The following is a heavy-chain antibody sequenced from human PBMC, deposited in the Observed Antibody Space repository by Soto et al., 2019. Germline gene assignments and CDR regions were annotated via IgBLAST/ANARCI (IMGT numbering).Heavy chain of an antibody. J-gene: IGHJ4*02. CDR3: AREYGYNAQSGY. CDR2: VIPISGTA. V-gene: IGHV1-69*01. Sequence: QVQLVQSGAEMKKPGSSVKVSCKASGGTFSSYTIIWVRQAPGQGLEWMGGVIPISGTANYAQKFQARLTIAADASTSTAYMELSSLRSEDTAVYYCAREYGYNAQSGYWGQGTLVTGSS. CDR1: GGTFSSYT. D-gene: IGHD5-12*01.